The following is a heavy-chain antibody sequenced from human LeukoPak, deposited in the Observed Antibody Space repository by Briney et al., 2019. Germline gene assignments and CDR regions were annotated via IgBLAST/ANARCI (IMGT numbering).Heavy chain of an antibody. D-gene: IGHD6-19*01. CDR1: RFTIDDYA. Sequence: VGPLRLTCKATRFTIDDYAMHWLRQSPGQGMEWDSLSSGYGGSTYYADSVKGRFTISRDNSKNSLYLQMNSLRTEDTALYYCAKDNWYSSGWHTYYYYYGMDVWGQGTTVTVSS. V-gene: IGHV3-43*02. J-gene: IGHJ6*02. CDR2: SSGYGGST. CDR3: AKDNWYSSGWHTYYYYYGMDV.